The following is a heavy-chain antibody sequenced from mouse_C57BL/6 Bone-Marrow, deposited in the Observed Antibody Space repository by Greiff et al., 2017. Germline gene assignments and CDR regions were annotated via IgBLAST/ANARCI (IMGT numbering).Heavy chain of an antibody. J-gene: IGHJ3*01. CDR2: INPYNGGT. Sequence: EVKLQQSGPVLVKPGASVKMSCKASGYTFTDYYMNWVKQSHGKSLEWIGVINPYNGGTSYNQKFKGKATLTVDKSSSTAYMALNSLTSEDSAVYYCARWVLRAWFAYWGQGTLVTVSA. CDR1: GYTFTDYY. V-gene: IGHV1-19*01. D-gene: IGHD1-1*01. CDR3: ARWVLRAWFAY.